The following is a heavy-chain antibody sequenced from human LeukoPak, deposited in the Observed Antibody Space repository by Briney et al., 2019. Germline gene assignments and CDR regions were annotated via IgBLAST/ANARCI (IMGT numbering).Heavy chain of an antibody. CDR3: ARQPSLSYCSSGTCWFDL. CDR1: DGSISTSSYL. V-gene: IGHV4-39*01. D-gene: IGHD2-2*01. J-gene: IGHJ5*02. Sequence: SETLSLTCTVSDGSISTSSYLWVWIRLPLGKGLEWIGSIFYGGSTYYNPSLKGRVTISVDTSRNQVSLKLSSVTAADTAVYYCARQPSLSYCSSGTCWFDLWGQGTLVTVSS. CDR2: IFYGGST.